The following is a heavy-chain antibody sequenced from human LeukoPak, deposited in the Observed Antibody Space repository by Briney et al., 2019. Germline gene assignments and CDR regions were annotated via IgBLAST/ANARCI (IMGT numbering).Heavy chain of an antibody. Sequence: GGSLRLSCAASGFTFDDYGMSWVRQAPGKGLEWVSGINWNGGITAYADSVKGRFTISRDNAKNSLYLQMNSLRAEDTAVYYCARADPIVVVPAASSPPPFWGQGTLVTVSS. V-gene: IGHV3-20*04. CDR1: GFTFDDYG. J-gene: IGHJ4*02. CDR2: INWNGGIT. CDR3: ARADPIVVVPAASSPPPF. D-gene: IGHD2-2*01.